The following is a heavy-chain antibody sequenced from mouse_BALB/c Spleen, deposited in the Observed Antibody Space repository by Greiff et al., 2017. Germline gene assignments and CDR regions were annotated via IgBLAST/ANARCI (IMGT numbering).Heavy chain of an antibody. Sequence: VQLQQSGPELVRPGVSVKISCKGSGYTFTDYAMHWVKQSHAKSLEWIGVISTYYGNTNYNQKFKGKATMTVDKSSSTAYMELARLTSEDSAIYYCAREELTGSYWYFDVWGAGTTVTVSS. CDR3: AREELTGSYWYFDV. CDR1: GYTFTDYA. D-gene: IGHD4-1*01. J-gene: IGHJ1*01. V-gene: IGHV1-67*01. CDR2: ISTYYGNT.